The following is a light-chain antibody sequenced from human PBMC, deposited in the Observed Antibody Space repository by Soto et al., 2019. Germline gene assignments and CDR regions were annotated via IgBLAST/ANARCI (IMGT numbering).Light chain of an antibody. CDR1: SSDIGSYNY. Sequence: QSVLTQPASVSGSPGQSITISCTGTSSDIGSYNYISWYQQHPGKAPKLLLYEVSNRPSGVSNRFSGSKSGSTASLTISGLQAEDEADYYCNSYTTSSTVLFGGGTKLTLL. J-gene: IGLJ2*01. CDR2: EVS. CDR3: NSYTTSSTVL. V-gene: IGLV2-14*01.